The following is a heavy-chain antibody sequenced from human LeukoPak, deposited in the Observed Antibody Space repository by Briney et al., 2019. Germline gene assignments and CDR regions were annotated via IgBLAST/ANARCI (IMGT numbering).Heavy chain of an antibody. D-gene: IGHD3-10*01. CDR1: GFTSDDYA. Sequence: PGRSLRLSCVASGFTSDDYAMHWVRQAPGKGLEWVSGISGNSGSIGYADSVKGRFTISRDNAKNSLYLQMNSLRAEDTALYYCAKASRIPLLWFGEASNGMDVWGQGTTVTVSS. V-gene: IGHV3-9*02. CDR2: ISGNSGSI. CDR3: AKASRIPLLWFGEASNGMDV. J-gene: IGHJ6*02.